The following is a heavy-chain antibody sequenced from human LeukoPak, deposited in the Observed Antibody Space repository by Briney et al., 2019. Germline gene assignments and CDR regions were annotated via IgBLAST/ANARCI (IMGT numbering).Heavy chain of an antibody. V-gene: IGHV3-23*01. CDR3: AKDRREYGDYDQVFDN. Sequence: GGSLRLSCAASGFTFSSYAMSWVRQAPGKGLEWVSLISGTGGSTYYADSVKGRFTISRDNSKNTVSLQMNSLRTEDTAVYYCAKDRREYGDYDQVFDNWGQGTLVTVSS. CDR2: ISGTGGST. CDR1: GFTFSSYA. J-gene: IGHJ4*02. D-gene: IGHD4-17*01.